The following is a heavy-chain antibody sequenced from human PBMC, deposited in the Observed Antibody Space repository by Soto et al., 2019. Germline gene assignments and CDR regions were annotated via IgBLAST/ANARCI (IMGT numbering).Heavy chain of an antibody. CDR1: GSTFTGYY. J-gene: IGHJ5*02. CDR2: INPNSGGT. Sequence: ASVKVSCNASGSTFTGYYMDWVRQAPGQGLEWMGWINPNSGGTNYAQKFQGRVTMTRDTSISTAYMELSRLRSDDTAVYYCARELIVEMATITWGQGTLVTVSS. D-gene: IGHD5-12*01. CDR3: ARELIVEMATIT. V-gene: IGHV1-2*02.